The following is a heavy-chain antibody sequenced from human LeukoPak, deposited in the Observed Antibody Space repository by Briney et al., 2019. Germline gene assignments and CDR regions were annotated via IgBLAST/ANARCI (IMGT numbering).Heavy chain of an antibody. CDR1: GFTFSTYA. CDR3: ARGAGI. Sequence: TGGSLRLSCAASGFTFSTYALHWVRQAPGKGLEWVSYISPSSNTIYYADSVKGRFTISRDNAKNSLYLQMNSLREEDTAVYYCARGAGIWGQGTMVTVS. CDR2: ISPSSNTI. J-gene: IGHJ3*02. V-gene: IGHV3-48*02.